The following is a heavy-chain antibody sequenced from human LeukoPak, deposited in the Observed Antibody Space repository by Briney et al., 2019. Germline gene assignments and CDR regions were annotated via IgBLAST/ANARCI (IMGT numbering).Heavy chain of an antibody. J-gene: IGHJ3*01. Sequence: GGSLRLSCAASGFTFNIYSMHWVRQAPGKGLEWISYITSGSDIISYADSVKGRFTISRDNAKSSLYLQMNSLRAEDTAVYYCARDRDWVFDLWGQGTMVTVSS. CDR3: ARDRDWVFDL. V-gene: IGHV3-48*01. CDR1: GFTFNIYS. CDR2: ITSGSDII. D-gene: IGHD2-21*01.